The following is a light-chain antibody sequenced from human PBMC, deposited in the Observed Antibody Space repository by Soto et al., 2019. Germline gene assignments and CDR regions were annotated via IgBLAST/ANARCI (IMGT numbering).Light chain of an antibody. Sequence: EIVLTQSPGTLSLSPGERATLSCRASQSVNSDYLAWYQQKRGHAPRLLIYGASTRATGIPDRFSGSGSETDFTLTITGLEPEDFAVYYCQQYGSSSSWTFGQGTQVEIK. CDR3: QQYGSSSSWT. CDR1: QSVNSDY. J-gene: IGKJ1*01. V-gene: IGKV3-20*01. CDR2: GAS.